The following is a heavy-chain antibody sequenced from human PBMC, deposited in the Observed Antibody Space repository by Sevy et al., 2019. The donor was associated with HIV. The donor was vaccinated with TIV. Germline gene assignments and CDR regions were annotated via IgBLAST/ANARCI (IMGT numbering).Heavy chain of an antibody. J-gene: IGHJ3*02. CDR1: GYTLTSYG. V-gene: IGHV1-18*04. CDR3: ARDDSSGYYPNAFDI. D-gene: IGHD3-22*01. Sequence: ASVKVSCKASGYTLTSYGISWVRQAPGQGLEWMGRISPYNGNTNYAEKLMGRVTMTTETSTSTAYMELRSLRSDDTAVYYCARDDSSGYYPNAFDIWGQGTMVTVSS. CDR2: ISPYNGNT.